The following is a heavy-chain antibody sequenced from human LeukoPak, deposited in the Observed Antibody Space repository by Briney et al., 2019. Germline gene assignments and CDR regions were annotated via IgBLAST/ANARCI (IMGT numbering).Heavy chain of an antibody. V-gene: IGHV4-59*08. J-gene: IGHJ4*02. Sequence: SETLSLTCTVSGGSISSHYCTWIRQPPGKRLEWIGYMFYSGTTGSTKYNPSLKSRVTIAVDTSKNQFSLKLSSVTAADTAVYYRARAQRLQIDFWGQGILATVSS. CDR1: GGSISSHY. CDR2: MFYSGTTGST. CDR3: ARAQRLQIDF. D-gene: IGHD4-11*01.